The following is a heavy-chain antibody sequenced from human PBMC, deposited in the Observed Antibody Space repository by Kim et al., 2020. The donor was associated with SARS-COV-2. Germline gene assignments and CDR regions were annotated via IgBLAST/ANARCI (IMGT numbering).Heavy chain of an antibody. D-gene: IGHD2-21*01. CDR3: TTDPLISGRPWDGMDV. V-gene: IGHV3-15*01. J-gene: IGHJ6*02. CDR2: MKSKTDGGTT. CDR1: GFTFSNAW. Sequence: GGSLRLSCAASGFTFSNAWMSWVRQAPGKGLEWVGRMKSKTDGGTTDYAAPVKGRFTISRDDSKNTLYLQMNSLETEDTAVYYCTTDPLISGRPWDGMDVWGQGTTVTVSS.